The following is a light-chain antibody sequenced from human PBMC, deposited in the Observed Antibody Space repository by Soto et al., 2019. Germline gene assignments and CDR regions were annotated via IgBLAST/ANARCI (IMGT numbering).Light chain of an antibody. J-gene: IGKJ1*01. Sequence: EIVLTKSPGTLSLSPGERATLSCMASQSVSNNYLAWYQQKPGQAPRLLIYGASNRATGISDRFSGSGSGTDFTLTISRLEPEDFAVYYCQQYGSSGTFGQGTNVDIK. CDR2: GAS. CDR1: QSVSNNY. V-gene: IGKV3-20*01. CDR3: QQYGSSGT.